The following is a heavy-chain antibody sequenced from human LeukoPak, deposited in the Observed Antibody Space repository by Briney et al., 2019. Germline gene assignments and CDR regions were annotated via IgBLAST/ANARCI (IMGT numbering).Heavy chain of an antibody. CDR2: ISGSDGST. V-gene: IGHV3-23*01. J-gene: IGHJ4*02. CDR1: AFTFSSYA. CDR3: AKNADPQLERPPDY. D-gene: IGHD1-1*01. Sequence: PGGSLRLSCAASAFTFSSYAMSWVRQAPGKGPEWVSVISGSDGSTYYADSVKGRFTISRDNSKNTVYLQMNSLRAEDTAVYYCAKNADPQLERPPDYWGQGTLVTVSS.